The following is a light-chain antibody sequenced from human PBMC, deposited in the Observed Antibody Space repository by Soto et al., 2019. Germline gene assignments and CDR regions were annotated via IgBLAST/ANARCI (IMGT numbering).Light chain of an antibody. V-gene: IGLV2-23*02. CDR2: EVS. Sequence: QSALAQPASVSVSPGQSITISCTGTSSDVGSYNLVSWYQQHPGKAPKLMIYEVSKRPSGVSNRFSGSKSGNTASLTISGLQAEDEADYYCCSYAGSSTYVFGNGTKVTVL. CDR3: CSYAGSSTYV. J-gene: IGLJ1*01. CDR1: SSDVGSYNL.